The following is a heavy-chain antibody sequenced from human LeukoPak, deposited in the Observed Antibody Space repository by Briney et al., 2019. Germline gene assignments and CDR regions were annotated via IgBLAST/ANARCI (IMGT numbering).Heavy chain of an antibody. CDR1: GFTFSSYA. D-gene: IGHD1-1*01. V-gene: IGHV3-23*01. CDR2: ISGSGGST. Sequence: GGSLRLSCAASGFTFSSYAMSWVRQAPGKGLEWVSAISGSGGSTYYADSVKGRFTISRDNSKNTLYLQMNSLRAEDTAVYYCAKTPGDPRAGPTGYYFDYWGQGTLVTVSS. J-gene: IGHJ4*02. CDR3: AKTPGDPRAGPTGYYFDY.